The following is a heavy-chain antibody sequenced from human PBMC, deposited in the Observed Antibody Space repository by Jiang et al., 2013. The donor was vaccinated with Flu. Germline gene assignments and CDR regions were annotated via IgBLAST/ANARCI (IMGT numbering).Heavy chain of an antibody. CDR1: GGSISSYY. D-gene: IGHD3-16*01. CDR2: IYYSGST. V-gene: IGHV4-59*01. Sequence: LLKPSETLSLTCTVSGGSISSYYWSWIRQPPGKGLEWIGYIYYSGSTNYNPSLKSRVTISVDTSKNQFSLKLSSVTAADTAVYYCARAWGDYWGQGTLVTVSS. J-gene: IGHJ4*02. CDR3: ARAWGDY.